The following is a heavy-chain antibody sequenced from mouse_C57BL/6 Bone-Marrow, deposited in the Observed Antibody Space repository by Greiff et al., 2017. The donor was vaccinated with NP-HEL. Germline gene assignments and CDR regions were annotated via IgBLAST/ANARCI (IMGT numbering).Heavy chain of an antibody. CDR1: GFTFSDYY. D-gene: IGHD1-3*01. J-gene: IGHJ1*03. V-gene: IGHV5-16*01. CDR3: ARVSGNYRYFDV. CDR2: INYDGSST. Sequence: EVKLMESEGGLVQPGSSMKLSCTASGFTFSDYYMAWVRQVPEKGLEWVANINYDGSSTYYLDSLKSRFIISRDNAKNILYLQMSSLKSEDTATYYCARVSGNYRYFDVWGTGTTVTVSS.